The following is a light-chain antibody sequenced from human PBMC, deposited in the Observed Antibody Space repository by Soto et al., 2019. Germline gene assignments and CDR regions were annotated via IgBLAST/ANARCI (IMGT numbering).Light chain of an antibody. CDR3: QQYNNWPPGVT. V-gene: IGKV3-15*01. J-gene: IGKJ3*01. CDR2: GAS. CDR1: QSVSSN. Sequence: EIVMTQSPATLSVSPGERATLSCRASQSVSSNLAWYQQKPGQAPRLLIYGASTRANGIPARFSGSGSGTEFPLTISSLQSEDFAVYYCQQYNNWPPGVTFGPGTKVDIK.